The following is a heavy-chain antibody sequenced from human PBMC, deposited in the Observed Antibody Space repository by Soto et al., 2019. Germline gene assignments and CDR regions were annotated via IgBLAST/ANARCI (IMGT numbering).Heavy chain of an antibody. CDR3: ARGTYCNGNNCDFSRVGP. V-gene: IGHV3-13*01. Sequence: GGSLRLSCAASGFTFSSYDMHWVRQTTGKGLEWVSSIGTADDTYYSDSVKGRFIISRENTKNSLYLQMNSLRAEDTAVYYCARGTYCNGNNCDFSRVGPWGQGTLVTVSS. J-gene: IGHJ5*02. CDR1: GFTFSSYD. CDR2: IGTADDT. D-gene: IGHD2-15*01.